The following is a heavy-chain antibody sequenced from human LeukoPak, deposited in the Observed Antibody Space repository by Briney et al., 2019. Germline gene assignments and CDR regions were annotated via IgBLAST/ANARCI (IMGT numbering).Heavy chain of an antibody. J-gene: IGHJ5*02. D-gene: IGHD6-13*01. V-gene: IGHV1-18*01. CDR2: ISAYNGNT. CDR1: GYTFTTYG. Sequence: AASVEVSCKASGYTFTTYGISWVRQGPGQGLEWMGWISAYNGNTNYAQKLQGRVTMTTDTSTSTAYMELRSLRSDDTAVYYCARHYSSSWLPSTANWFDPWGQGTLVAVSS. CDR3: ARHYSSSWLPSTANWFDP.